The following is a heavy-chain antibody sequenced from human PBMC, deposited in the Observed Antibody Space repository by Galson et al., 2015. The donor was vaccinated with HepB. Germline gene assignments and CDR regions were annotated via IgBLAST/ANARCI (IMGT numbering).Heavy chain of an antibody. CDR2: MVVGGGNT. Sequence: SVKVSCKAPGFTFSNSAVQWVRQARGQGLEWIGWMVVGGGNTNYAQHFQGRLTITRDMSTGTAYMEVTSLRYEDTAVYYCAAESYSSGYCKYDYWGQGTLVTVSS. D-gene: IGHD6-25*01. CDR1: GFTFSNSA. CDR3: AAESYSSGYCKYDY. J-gene: IGHJ4*02. V-gene: IGHV1-58*01.